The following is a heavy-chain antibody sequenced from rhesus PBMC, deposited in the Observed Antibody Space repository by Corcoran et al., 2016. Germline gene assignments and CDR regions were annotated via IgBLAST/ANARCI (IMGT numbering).Heavy chain of an antibody. D-gene: IGHD6S26*01. Sequence: QVQLQESGPGLVKPSETLSLTCAVSGDSISNNYWTWIRQSPGKGLEWIGRVSTSGRTDYTPSLRSRVTISRDASENHFSLNLSSVTAADTAVYYCTMSFGSGWSPRWGQGVLVTVSS. J-gene: IGHJ4*01. CDR3: TMSFGSGWSPR. CDR2: VSTSGRT. V-gene: IGHV4-173*01. CDR1: GDSISNNY.